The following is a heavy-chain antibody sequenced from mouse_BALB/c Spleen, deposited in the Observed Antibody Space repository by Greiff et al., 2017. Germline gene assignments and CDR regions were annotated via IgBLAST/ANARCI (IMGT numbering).Heavy chain of an antibody. CDR2: ISYDGSN. CDR1: GYSITSGYY. J-gene: IGHJ4*01. D-gene: IGHD6-1*01. V-gene: IGHV3-6*02. CDR3: ASASRGYYAMDY. Sequence: VQLKESGPGLVKPSQSLSLTCSVTGYSITSGYYWNWIRQFPGNKLEWMGYISYDGSNNYNPSLKNRISITRDTSKNQFFLKLNSVTTEDTATYYCASASRGYYAMDYWGQGTSVTVSS.